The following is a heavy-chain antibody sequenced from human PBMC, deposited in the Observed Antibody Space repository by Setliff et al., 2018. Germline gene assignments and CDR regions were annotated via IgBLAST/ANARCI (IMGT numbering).Heavy chain of an antibody. CDR1: GGSIRSGNDL. J-gene: IGHJ3*01. CDR2: ISAYTGRA. Sequence: SETLSLTCTVSGGSIRSGNDLWSWLRQSPGKGLEWIAYISAYTGRAYYNPSLQSRAALSADTSKSQFSLRLTSVTAADTAVYYCAREVGTSTSSDAFDVWGQGMMVTVS. V-gene: IGHV4-30-4*01. D-gene: IGHD1-26*01. CDR3: AREVGTSTSSDAFDV.